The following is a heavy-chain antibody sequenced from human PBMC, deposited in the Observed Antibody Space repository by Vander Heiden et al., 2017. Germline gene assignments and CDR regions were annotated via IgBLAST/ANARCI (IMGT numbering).Heavy chain of an antibody. CDR3: ARIKRSDCYGDCYSGYFDL. CDR2: IHYGGET. Sequence: QVQLQESGPGLVKPSETLSLICTVSGDSISGYYWSWIRQPPGKGLEWIGYIHYGGETKYNPSLESRVTISVDTSNNQLSLKLSSVSAADTAVYSCARIKRSDCYGDCYSGYFDLWGRGTLVTVSS. D-gene: IGHD2-21*02. V-gene: IGHV4-59*01. CDR1: GDSISGYY. J-gene: IGHJ2*01.